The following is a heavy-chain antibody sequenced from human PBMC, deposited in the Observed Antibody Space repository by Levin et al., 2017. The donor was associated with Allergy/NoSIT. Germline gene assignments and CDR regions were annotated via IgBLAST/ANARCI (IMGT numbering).Heavy chain of an antibody. D-gene: IGHD3-10*01. CDR2: ISYDGSNK. V-gene: IGHV3-30-3*01. Sequence: GESLKISCAASGFTFSSYAMHWVRQAPGKGLEWVAVISYDGSNKYYADSVKGRFTISRDNSKNTLYLQMNSLRAEDTAVYYCARDFQGSGSYYGSDYWGQGTLVTVSS. J-gene: IGHJ4*02. CDR3: ARDFQGSGSYYGSDY. CDR1: GFTFSSYA.